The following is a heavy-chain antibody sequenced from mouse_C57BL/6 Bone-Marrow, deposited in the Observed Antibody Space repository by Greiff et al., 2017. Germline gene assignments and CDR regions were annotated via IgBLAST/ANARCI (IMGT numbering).Heavy chain of an antibody. V-gene: IGHV1-39*01. J-gene: IGHJ4*01. D-gene: IGHD2-4*01. CDR1: GYSFTDYN. CDR2: INPNYGTT. CDR3: ARSGYYDYDGYAMDY. Sequence: VQLQQSGPELVKPGASVKISCKASGYSFTDYNMNWVKQSNGKSLEWIGVINPNYGTTSYNQKFKGKATLTVDHSSSTAYMQLNSLTSEDSSVYYCARSGYYDYDGYAMDYWGQGTSVTVSS.